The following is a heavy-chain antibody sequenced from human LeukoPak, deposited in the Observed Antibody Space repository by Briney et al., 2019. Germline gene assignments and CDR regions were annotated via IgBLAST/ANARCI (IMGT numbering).Heavy chain of an antibody. D-gene: IGHD6-13*01. CDR1: RFTFNSYA. Sequence: GGSLRLSCAASRFTFNSYAMSWVRQAPGKGLEWVSVIGGSNGITFYVGSVKGRFTISRDNAKNSLYLQMNSLRAEDTAVYYCARRHSSSWYFDYWGQGTLVTVSS. CDR3: ARRHSSSWYFDY. J-gene: IGHJ4*02. CDR2: IGGSNGIT. V-gene: IGHV3-23*01.